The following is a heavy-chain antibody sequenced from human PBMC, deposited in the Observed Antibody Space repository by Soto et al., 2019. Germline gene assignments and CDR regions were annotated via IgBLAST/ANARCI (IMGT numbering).Heavy chain of an antibody. Sequence: ASVKVSCKASGYTFTNSDINWVRQAPGQGLEWMGWMNPDSGHAAYAQKFQGRVTLTTSTSTSTVYMEMRSLGSEDTAVYYCARRPHCSGGICYYGLDNWGQGTLVTVPQ. D-gene: IGHD2-15*01. CDR3: ARRPHCSGGICYYGLDN. J-gene: IGHJ4*02. CDR2: MNPDSGHA. V-gene: IGHV1-8*01. CDR1: GYTFTNSD.